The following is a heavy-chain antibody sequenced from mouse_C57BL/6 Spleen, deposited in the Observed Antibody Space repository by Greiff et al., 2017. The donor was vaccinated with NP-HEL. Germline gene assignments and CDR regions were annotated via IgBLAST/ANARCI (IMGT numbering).Heavy chain of an antibody. D-gene: IGHD2-2*01. V-gene: IGHV1-81*01. CDR1: GYTFTSYG. CDR3: ARGYYGYDEGPYAMDY. CDR2: IYPRSGNT. J-gene: IGHJ4*01. Sequence: QVQLQQSGAELAKPGASVKLSCKASGYTFTSYGISWVKQRTGQGLEWIGEIYPRSGNTYYNEKFKGKATLTADKSSSTAYMELRSLTSEDSAVYFCARGYYGYDEGPYAMDYWGQGTSVTVSS.